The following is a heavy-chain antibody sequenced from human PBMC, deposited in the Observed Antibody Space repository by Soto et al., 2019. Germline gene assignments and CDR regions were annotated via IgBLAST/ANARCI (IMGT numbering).Heavy chain of an antibody. CDR3: VKAVYLLDFDY. V-gene: IGHV3-23*01. CDR2: ISGTGTTT. CDR1: GFTFSIYA. Sequence: GSLRLSCAASGFTFSIYAMTWVRQAPGKGLEWVSTISGTGTTTYYADSVKGRFTISRDNSKNTLYLQMNSLRTEDTAVYYCVKAVYLLDFDYWGQGTLVTVSS. D-gene: IGHD2-8*01. J-gene: IGHJ4*02.